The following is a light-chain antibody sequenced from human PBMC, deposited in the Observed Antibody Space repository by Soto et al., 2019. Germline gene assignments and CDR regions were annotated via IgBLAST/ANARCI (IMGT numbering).Light chain of an antibody. CDR2: AAS. CDR3: QQSYSTPPFT. CDR1: QSISSY. J-gene: IGKJ5*01. V-gene: IGKV1-39*01. Sequence: DIQMTQSPSSLSASVGDRVTITCRASQSISSYLNWYQQKPGKAPKLLIYAASSLESGVPSRFSGGGSETDFSLTISSLQPEDFATYYCQQSYSTPPFTFGQGTRLEIK.